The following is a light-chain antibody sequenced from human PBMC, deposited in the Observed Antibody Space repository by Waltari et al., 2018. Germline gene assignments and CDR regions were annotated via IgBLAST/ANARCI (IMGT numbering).Light chain of an antibody. CDR2: LNTDGGH. Sequence: QLVLTQPPSASASLGASVKLTCTLSSGHSSFVIAWHQQQPGKGPRYLMTLNTDGGHTQGDGIPDRFSVSTSGAERYLTIASLQSEDEADYFCQTWGTGIVVFGGGTKLTVL. V-gene: IGLV4-69*01. CDR3: QTWGTGIVV. CDR1: SGHSSFV. J-gene: IGLJ2*01.